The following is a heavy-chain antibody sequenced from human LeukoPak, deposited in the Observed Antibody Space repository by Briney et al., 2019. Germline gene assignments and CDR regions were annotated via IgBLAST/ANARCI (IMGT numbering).Heavy chain of an antibody. CDR2: INWDGGST. CDR3: AKAAIRYTTRWNNFDY. CDR1: GFTFDDYA. Sequence: GGSLRLSCAVSGFTFDDYAMHWVRQAPGKGLEWVSLINWDGGSTYSADSVKGRFTISRDNSKNSLYLQMNSLRAEDSAFYYCAKAAIRYTTRWNNFDYWGQGTLVTVSS. V-gene: IGHV3-43D*04. J-gene: IGHJ4*02. D-gene: IGHD2-2*02.